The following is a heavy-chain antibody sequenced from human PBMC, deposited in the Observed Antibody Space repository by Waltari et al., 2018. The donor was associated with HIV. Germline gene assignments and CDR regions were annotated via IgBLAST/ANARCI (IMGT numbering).Heavy chain of an antibody. V-gene: IGHV1-46*03. J-gene: IGHJ3*02. Sequence: QVQLVQSGAEVKKPGASVKVSCKASGYTFTSYHMTWVRQAPGQGLEWMGIIDPSGGSTSYAQKFQGRVTMTRDTSTSTVYMELSSLRSEDTAVYYCARRGERGAFDIWGQGTMVTVSS. CDR1: GYTFTSYH. D-gene: IGHD1-1*01. CDR3: ARRGERGAFDI. CDR2: IDPSGGST.